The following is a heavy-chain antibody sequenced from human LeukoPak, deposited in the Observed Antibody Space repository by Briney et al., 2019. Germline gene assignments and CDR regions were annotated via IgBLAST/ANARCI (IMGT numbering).Heavy chain of an antibody. J-gene: IGHJ4*02. CDR3: ARQRFLEWYFDY. CDR1: GGSISSSSYF. D-gene: IGHD3-3*01. Sequence: SETLSLTCTVSGGSISSSSYFWGWIRQPPGKGLEWIGSIYYSGSTYYSPSLKSRVTISVDTSKNQFSLKLSSVTAADTAVYYCARQRFLEWYFDYWGQGTLVTVSS. V-gene: IGHV4-39*01. CDR2: IYYSGST.